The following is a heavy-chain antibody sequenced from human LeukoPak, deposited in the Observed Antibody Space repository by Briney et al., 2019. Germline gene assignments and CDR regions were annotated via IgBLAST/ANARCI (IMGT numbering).Heavy chain of an antibody. Sequence: GGSLRLSCAASGFTFSDYWMSWVRQAPGKGLEWVANIKQDGSEKYSVDSVKGRFTISRDNSKNTLYLQMNSLRAEDTAVYYCAGSSSWYGGWFDPWGQGTLVTVSS. CDR3: AGSSSWYGGWFDP. D-gene: IGHD6-13*01. CDR1: GFTFSDYW. V-gene: IGHV3-7*01. CDR2: IKQDGSEK. J-gene: IGHJ5*02.